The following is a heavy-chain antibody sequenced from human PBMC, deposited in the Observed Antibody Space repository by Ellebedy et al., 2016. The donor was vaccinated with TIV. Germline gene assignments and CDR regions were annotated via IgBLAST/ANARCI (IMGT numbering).Heavy chain of an antibody. CDR1: GGSISTYY. J-gene: IGHJ6*03. CDR3: ARGRYSSSWYMDV. CDR2: IYYSGST. D-gene: IGHD6-6*01. Sequence: SETLSLXXTVSGGSISTYYWSWIRQPPGKGLEWIGYIYYSGSTNYNPPLKSRVTISVDTSKNQFSLKLSSVTAADTAVYYCARGRYSSSWYMDVWGKGTTVTVSS. V-gene: IGHV4-59*12.